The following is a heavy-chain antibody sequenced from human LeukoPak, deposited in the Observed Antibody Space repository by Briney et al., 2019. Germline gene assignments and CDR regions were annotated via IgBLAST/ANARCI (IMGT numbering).Heavy chain of an antibody. CDR3: ARGYCTGGSCSKYDY. CDR1: GFTFSSYW. Sequence: GSLRLSCAASGFTFSSYWMSWVRQAPGKGLEWVANIKQDGSEKYYVDSVKGRFTISRDNAKNSLYLQMNSLRADDTAVYYCARGYCTGGSCSKYDYWGQGTLVTVSS. CDR2: IKQDGSEK. J-gene: IGHJ4*02. D-gene: IGHD2-15*01. V-gene: IGHV3-7*01.